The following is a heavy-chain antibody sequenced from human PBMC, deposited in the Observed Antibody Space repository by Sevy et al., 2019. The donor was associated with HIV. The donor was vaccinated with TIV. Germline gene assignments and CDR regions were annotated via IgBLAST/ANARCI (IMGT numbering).Heavy chain of an antibody. CDR2: IYSSGIS. CDR1: SGSISTFY. CDR3: AREWVGASRSFDY. D-gene: IGHD1-26*01. Sequence: SETLSLTCTVSSGSISTFYWSWIRQPPGKGLEWVGYIYSSGISNFNPSRKSRVTISLDTSKSQFSLKLTSVTAADTAVYYCAREWVGASRSFDYWGQGTLVTVSS. J-gene: IGHJ4*02. V-gene: IGHV4-59*13.